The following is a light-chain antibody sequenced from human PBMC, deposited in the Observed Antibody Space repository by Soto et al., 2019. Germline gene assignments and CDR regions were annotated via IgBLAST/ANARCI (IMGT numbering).Light chain of an antibody. CDR1: RSVSDTL. Sequence: EIGLTRSPATLSLSPGERATLSCRADRSVSDTLLTWFQQKPGQAPRLLIFGTSNRAPGIPDRFSGSGSGTDFTLTISRLEPDDFAVYYCRHYGDSSSTFGQGTKVDIK. CDR2: GTS. V-gene: IGKV3-20*01. CDR3: RHYGDSSST. J-gene: IGKJ1*01.